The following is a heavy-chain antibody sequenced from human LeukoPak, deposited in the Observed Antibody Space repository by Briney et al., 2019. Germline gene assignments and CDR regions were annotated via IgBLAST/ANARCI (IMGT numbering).Heavy chain of an antibody. V-gene: IGHV3-15*04. CDR3: ATGFSTATHDGY. D-gene: IGHD3-3*02. J-gene: IGHJ4*02. CDR2: IVQTSAGGTT. CDR1: GFTFRIAW. Sequence: PGGSLRLSCVASGFTFRIAWMTWVRQAPGKGLEWVGRIVQTSAGGTTECAAPVKGRFTISRDDSTNTLYLQMYSLKIEDTAVYYCATGFSTATHDGYWGQGTLVTVSS.